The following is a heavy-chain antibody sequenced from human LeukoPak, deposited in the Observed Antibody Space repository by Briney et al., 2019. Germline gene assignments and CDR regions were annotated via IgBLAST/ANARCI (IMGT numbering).Heavy chain of an antibody. Sequence: GGSLRLSCAASGFTFSSYAMSWVRQAPGKGLEWVSAISGSGGSTYYADSVKGRFATSRDNSKNTLFLQMNSLRAEDTAVYYCAKMTYASGSSKFDYWGQGTLVTVSS. V-gene: IGHV3-23*01. CDR1: GFTFSSYA. CDR2: ISGSGGST. J-gene: IGHJ4*02. D-gene: IGHD3-10*01. CDR3: AKMTYASGSSKFDY.